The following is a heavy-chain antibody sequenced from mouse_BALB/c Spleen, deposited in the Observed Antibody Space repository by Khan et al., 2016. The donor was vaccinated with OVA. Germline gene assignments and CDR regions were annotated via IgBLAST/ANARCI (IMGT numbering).Heavy chain of an antibody. CDR3: ARHGTTSWFAY. CDR2: IDPFNGAT. V-gene: IGHV1S135*01. Sequence: VQLQQSGPELMKPGASVKISCKASGYSFSTYYIHWVTRSHGKTLEWIGYIDPFNGATTYNQKFKGKATLTVDKSSSTAYMHHTSLTAEDSAVYYCARHGTTSWFAYWGQGTLVTVSA. CDR1: GYSFSTYY. J-gene: IGHJ3*01. D-gene: IGHD1-1*01.